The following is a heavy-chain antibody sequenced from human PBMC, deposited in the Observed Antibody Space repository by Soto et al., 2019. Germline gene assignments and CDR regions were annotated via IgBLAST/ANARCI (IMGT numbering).Heavy chain of an antibody. Sequence: QVQLVQSGAEVKKPGSSVKVSCKASGGTFSSYTISWVRQAPGQGLEWMGRIIPILGIANYAQKFQGRVTNTADKSTSTAYMELSSLRSEDTAVYYCARERYCSSTSCYEDYYYYYYMDVWGKGTTVTVSS. CDR1: GGTFSSYT. J-gene: IGHJ6*03. D-gene: IGHD2-2*01. V-gene: IGHV1-69*08. CDR2: IIPILGIA. CDR3: ARERYCSSTSCYEDYYYYYYMDV.